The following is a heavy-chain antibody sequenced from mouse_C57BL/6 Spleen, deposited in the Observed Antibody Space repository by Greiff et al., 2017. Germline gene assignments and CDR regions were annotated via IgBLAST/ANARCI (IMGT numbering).Heavy chain of an antibody. Sequence: QVQLQQSGAELVRPGTSVKLSCKASGYTFTSYWMHWVKQRPGQGLEWIGVIDPSDSYTNYNQKFKGKATLTVDTSSSTAYMQLSSLTSEDSAVYYCARWKGNYDAMDYWGQGTSVTVSS. CDR3: ARWKGNYDAMDY. CDR1: GYTFTSYW. CDR2: IDPSDSYT. D-gene: IGHD2-1*01. V-gene: IGHV1-59*01. J-gene: IGHJ4*01.